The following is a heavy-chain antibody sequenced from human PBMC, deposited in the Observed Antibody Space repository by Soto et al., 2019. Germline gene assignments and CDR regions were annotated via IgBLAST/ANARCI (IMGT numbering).Heavy chain of an antibody. J-gene: IGHJ4*02. Sequence: QVPLVQSGAEVKKPEASVKVSCKASGYTFTSYGISWVRQAPGQGLEWMGWISAYNGNTNYAQKLQGRVTMTTDTSTSTAYMELRSLRSDDTAVYYCAREVVGATLGIRYFDYWGQGTLVTVSS. CDR1: GYTFTSYG. CDR3: AREVVGATLGIRYFDY. V-gene: IGHV1-18*01. CDR2: ISAYNGNT. D-gene: IGHD1-26*01.